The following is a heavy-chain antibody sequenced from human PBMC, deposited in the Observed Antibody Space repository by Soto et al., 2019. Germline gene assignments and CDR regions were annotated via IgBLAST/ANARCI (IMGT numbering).Heavy chain of an antibody. CDR1: GGTFSTYA. V-gene: IGHV1-69*01. J-gene: IGHJ4*02. CDR2: VIPIFGTA. CDR3: XXEPTGYASTHFDS. Sequence: QVQLVQSGAEVKMPGSSVKVSCKASGGTFSTYAINWVRQAPGQGLEWMGGVIPIFGTAHYAQMFQGRVTITADESTTTAYMELSNLRSADTAXXXXXXEPTGYASTHFDSWGQXTXXXVSS. D-gene: IGHD2-15*01.